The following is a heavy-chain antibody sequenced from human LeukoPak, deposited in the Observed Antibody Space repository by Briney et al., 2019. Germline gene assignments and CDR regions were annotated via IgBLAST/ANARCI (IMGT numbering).Heavy chain of an antibody. Sequence: ASVKVSCKASGYTFTGYYMHWVRQAPGQGLEWMGWINPNSGGTNYAQKFQGRVTMTRDTSISTAYMELRSLRSDDTAVYYCARVGRVGMVRGVVHNWFDPWGQGTLVTVSS. J-gene: IGHJ5*02. CDR2: INPNSGGT. CDR3: ARVGRVGMVRGVVHNWFDP. D-gene: IGHD3-10*01. CDR1: GYTFTGYY. V-gene: IGHV1-2*02.